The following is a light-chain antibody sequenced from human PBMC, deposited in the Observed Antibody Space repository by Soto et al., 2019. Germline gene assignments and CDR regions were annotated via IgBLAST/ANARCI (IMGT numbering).Light chain of an antibody. V-gene: IGLV4-69*01. CDR1: SGHSNYA. CDR3: QTWDTGIVV. CDR2: VNGDGSH. Sequence: QLVLTQSPSASASLGASVKLTCTLSSGHSNYAIAWHQQQPEKGPRYLMKVNGDGSHSKGDGIPDRFSGSSSGAERYLTISSLQSEDEAEYYCQTWDTGIVVFGGGTQLTVL. J-gene: IGLJ2*01.